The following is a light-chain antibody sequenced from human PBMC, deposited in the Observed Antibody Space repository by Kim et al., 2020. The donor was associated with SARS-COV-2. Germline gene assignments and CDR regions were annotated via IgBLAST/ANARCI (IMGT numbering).Light chain of an antibody. CDR3: QQYNNWPRT. J-gene: IGKJ1*01. CDR1: QSVSRN. V-gene: IGKV3-15*01. CDR2: NAS. Sequence: EIVMTQSPATLSVSPGERATLSCRASQSVSRNLAWYQQKPGQAPRLLIYNASTRATGIPVRFSGSGSGTEFILTISSLQSEDFAVYFCQQYNNWPRTFGQGTKVDIK.